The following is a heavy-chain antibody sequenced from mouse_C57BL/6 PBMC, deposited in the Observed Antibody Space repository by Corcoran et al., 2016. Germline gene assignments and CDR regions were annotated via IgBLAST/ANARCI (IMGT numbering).Heavy chain of an antibody. D-gene: IGHD1-1*01. V-gene: IGHV1-26*01. J-gene: IGHJ3*01. CDR2: INPNNGGT. Sequence: EVQLQQSGPELVKPGASVKISCKASGYTFTDYYMNWVKQSHGKSLEWIGDINPNNGGTSYNQKFKGKATLTVDKSSSTAYMELRSLTSEDSVVYYCARRDYGSFFAYWGQGTLVTVSA. CDR1: GYTFTDYY. CDR3: ARRDYGSFFAY.